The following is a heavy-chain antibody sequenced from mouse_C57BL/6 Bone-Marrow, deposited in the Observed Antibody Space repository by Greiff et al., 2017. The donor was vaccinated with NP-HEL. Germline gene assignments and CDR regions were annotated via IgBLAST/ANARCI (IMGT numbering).Heavy chain of an antibody. Sequence: VQLQQSGTVLARPGASVKMSCKTSGYTFTSYWMHWVKQRPGQGLEWIGAIYPGNSDTSYNQKFKGKAKLTAVTSASTAYMELSSLTNEDSAVYYCTQMVFDGSSHFDYWGQGTTLTVSS. J-gene: IGHJ2*01. CDR1: GYTFTSYW. CDR2: IYPGNSDT. V-gene: IGHV1-5*01. CDR3: TQMVFDGSSHFDY. D-gene: IGHD1-1*01.